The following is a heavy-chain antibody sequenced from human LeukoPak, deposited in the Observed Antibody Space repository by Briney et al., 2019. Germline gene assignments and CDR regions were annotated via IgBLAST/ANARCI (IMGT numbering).Heavy chain of an antibody. CDR3: ARSLRPYSSGWNVGY. CDR2: IYYSGST. CDR1: GGSISSHY. D-gene: IGHD6-19*01. J-gene: IGHJ4*02. Sequence: SETLSLTCTVSGGSISSHYWSWIRQPPGEGLEWIGYIYYSGSTNYNPSLKSRVTISVDTSKNQFSLKLSSVTAADTAVYYCARSLRPYSSGWNVGYWGQGTLVTVSS. V-gene: IGHV4-59*11.